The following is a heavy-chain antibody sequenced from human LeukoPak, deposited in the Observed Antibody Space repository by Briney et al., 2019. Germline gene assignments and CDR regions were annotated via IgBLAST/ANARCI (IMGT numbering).Heavy chain of an antibody. V-gene: IGHV3-9*01. J-gene: IGHJ4*02. CDR2: ISWNSGSI. CDR1: GFAFSSYS. CDR3: AKDWAKYSYGYTEFDY. Sequence: GGSLRLSCAASGFAFSSYSMNWVRQAPGKGLEWVSGISWNSGSIGYADSVKGRFTISRDNAKNSLYLQMNSLRAEDTALYYCAKDWAKYSYGYTEFDYWGQGTLVTVSS. D-gene: IGHD5-18*01.